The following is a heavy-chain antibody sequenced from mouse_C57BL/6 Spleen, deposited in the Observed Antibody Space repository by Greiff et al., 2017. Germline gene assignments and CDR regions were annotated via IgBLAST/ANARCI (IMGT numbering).Heavy chain of an antibody. Sequence: DAGGGLVQPKGSLKLSCAASGFSFNTYAMNWVRQAPGKGLEWVARIRSKSNNYATYYADSVKDRFTISRDDSESMLYLQMNNLKTEDTAMYYCVRSAQAGDFDYWGQGTTLTVSS. CDR3: VRSAQAGDFDY. D-gene: IGHD3-2*02. J-gene: IGHJ2*01. CDR2: IRSKSNNYAT. CDR1: GFSFNTYA. V-gene: IGHV10-1*01.